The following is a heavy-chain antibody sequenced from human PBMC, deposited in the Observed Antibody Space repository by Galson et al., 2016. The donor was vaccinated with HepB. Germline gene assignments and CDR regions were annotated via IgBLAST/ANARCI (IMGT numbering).Heavy chain of an antibody. Sequence: SVKVSCKASGGTFSKNVLSWVRQAPGQGLEWMGGVIPVLGTSYYAQKFQDRITITADTSTGTSYMEVGSLKSDDTAVYFCATSSSSWYGDAYWGQGTLVTVSS. D-gene: IGHD6-13*01. CDR3: ATSSSSWYGDAY. J-gene: IGHJ4*02. CDR2: VIPVLGTS. V-gene: IGHV1-69*10. CDR1: GGTFSKNV.